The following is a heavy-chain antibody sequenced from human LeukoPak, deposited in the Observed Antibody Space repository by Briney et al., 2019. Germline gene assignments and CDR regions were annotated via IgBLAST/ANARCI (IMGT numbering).Heavy chain of an antibody. J-gene: IGHJ4*02. CDR1: GGSFSGYY. V-gene: IGHV4-34*01. Sequence: SETLSLTCAVYGGSFSGYYWSWIRQPPGKGLEWIGEINHSGSTNYNPSLKSRVTISVDTSKNQFSLKLSSVTAADTAVYYCARERFRGYGWVYWGQGTLVTVSS. D-gene: IGHD5-12*01. CDR3: ARERFRGYGWVY. CDR2: INHSGST.